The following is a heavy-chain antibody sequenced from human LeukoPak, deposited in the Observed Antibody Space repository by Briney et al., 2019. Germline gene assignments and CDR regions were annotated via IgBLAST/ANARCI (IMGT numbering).Heavy chain of an antibody. J-gene: IGHJ3*02. V-gene: IGHV4-34*01. Sequence: SETLSHTCAVYGGSFSGYYWSWIRQPPGKGLEWIGEINHSGSTNYNPSLKSRVTISVDTSKNQFSLKLSSVTAADTAVYYCARDRRRITMVRGVILAFDIWGQGTMVTVSS. D-gene: IGHD3-10*01. CDR3: ARDRRRITMVRGVILAFDI. CDR2: INHSGST. CDR1: GGSFSGYY.